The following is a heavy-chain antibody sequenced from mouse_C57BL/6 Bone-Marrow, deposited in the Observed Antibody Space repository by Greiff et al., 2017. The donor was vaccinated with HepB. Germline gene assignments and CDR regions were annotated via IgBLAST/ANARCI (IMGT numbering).Heavy chain of an antibody. CDR1: GYTFTSYW. D-gene: IGHD3-3*01. J-gene: IGHJ4*01. CDR2: IYPGSGST. V-gene: IGHV1-55*01. CDR3: ARGRDWPSMDY. Sequence: QVQLKQPGAELVKPGASVKMSCKASGYTFTSYWITWVKQRPGQGLEWIGDIYPGSGSTNYNEKFKSKATLTVDTSSSTAYMQLSSLTSEDSAVYYCARGRDWPSMDYWGQGTSVTVSS.